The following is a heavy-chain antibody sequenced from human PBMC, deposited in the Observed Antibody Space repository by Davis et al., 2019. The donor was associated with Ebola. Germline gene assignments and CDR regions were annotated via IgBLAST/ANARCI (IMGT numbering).Heavy chain of an antibody. Sequence: GESLKISCAASGFTFSSYGMHWVRQAPGKGLEWVAVIWYDGSNKYYADSVKGRFTISRDNSKNTLYLQMNSLRAEDTAVYYCAKDLEAYAYYFDYWGQGTLVTVSS. V-gene: IGHV3-30*02. CDR2: IWYDGSNK. CDR1: GFTFSSYG. D-gene: IGHD4-17*01. J-gene: IGHJ4*02. CDR3: AKDLEAYAYYFDY.